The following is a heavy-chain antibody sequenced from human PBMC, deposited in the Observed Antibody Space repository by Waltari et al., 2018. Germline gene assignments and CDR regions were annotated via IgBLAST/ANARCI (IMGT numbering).Heavy chain of an antibody. CDR1: GFTFDDYA. Sequence: EVQLVESGGGLVQPGRSLRLSCAASGFTFDDYAMHWVRQAPGMGLEWVSGISWNSGSIGYADSVKGRFTISRDNAKNSLYLQMNSLRAEDTALYYCAKGPPGNWNYLGHWGQGTLVTVSS. CDR2: ISWNSGSI. V-gene: IGHV3-9*01. J-gene: IGHJ4*02. D-gene: IGHD1-1*01. CDR3: AKGPPGNWNYLGH.